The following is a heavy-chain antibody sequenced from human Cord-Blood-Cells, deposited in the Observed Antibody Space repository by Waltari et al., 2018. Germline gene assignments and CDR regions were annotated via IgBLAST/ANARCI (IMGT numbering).Heavy chain of an antibody. CDR3: AHTVGIAAAGTPFDY. CDR2: IYWDDDK. CDR1: GFSLSTSGVG. D-gene: IGHD6-13*01. Sequence: QITLQESGPTLVKPTQTLTLTCTFSGFSLSTSGVGVGWIRQPPGKALEWLALIYWDDDKRYSPSLKSRLTITKDTSKNQVVLTMTNMDPVDTATYYCAHTVGIAAAGTPFDYWGQGTLVTVSS. V-gene: IGHV2-5*02. J-gene: IGHJ4*02.